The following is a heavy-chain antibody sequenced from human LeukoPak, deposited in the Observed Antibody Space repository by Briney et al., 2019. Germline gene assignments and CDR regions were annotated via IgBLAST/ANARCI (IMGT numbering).Heavy chain of an antibody. J-gene: IGHJ4*02. D-gene: IGHD2-2*01. CDR2: IHYTVST. CDR3: ARLSKDTVVLPAAMAHYFDY. CDR1: GGSISGYY. Sequence: PSETLSLTCTVSGGSISGYYWSWIRQHPGKGLQFIVYIHYTVSTNYNPSLESRVTLSLDTSKNQFSLKLRSVTAADTAVYYCARLSKDTVVLPAAMAHYFDYWGQGTLVTVSS. V-gene: IGHV4-59*08.